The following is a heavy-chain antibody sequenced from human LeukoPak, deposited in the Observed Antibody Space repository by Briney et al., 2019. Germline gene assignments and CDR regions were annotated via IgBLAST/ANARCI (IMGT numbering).Heavy chain of an antibody. D-gene: IGHD2-21*01. CDR1: GLTFSDSY. J-gene: IGHJ4*02. V-gene: IGHV3-11*06. Sequence: GGSLRLSCAASGLTFSDSYMTWIRQAPGKGLEWVSYISIGSSHIKYADSVKGRFTISRDDARNSLYLQMNSLRAEDTAVYYCASVVGDTGYYFDPWGQGTLVTVSS. CDR3: ASVVGDTGYYFDP. CDR2: ISIGSSHI.